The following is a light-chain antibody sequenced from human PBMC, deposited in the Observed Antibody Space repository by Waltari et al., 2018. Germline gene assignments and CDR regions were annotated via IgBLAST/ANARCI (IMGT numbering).Light chain of an antibody. J-gene: IGLJ3*02. V-gene: IGLV1-51*01. CDR1: VNDY. CDR3: GAWDISVSAGV. Sequence: QSVLTQPPSVSAAPGQRVTIPCSGVNDYVSWYQQFPGTAPKLLIAENTKRPPGIPDRFSSSKAGTSATLGITGLQTGDEADYYCGAWDISVSAGVFGGGTKLTVL. CDR2: ENT.